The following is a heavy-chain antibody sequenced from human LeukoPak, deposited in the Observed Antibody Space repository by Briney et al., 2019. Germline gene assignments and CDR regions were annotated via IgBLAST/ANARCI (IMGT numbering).Heavy chain of an antibody. CDR3: AGRVPYTSSWYGDYFDY. D-gene: IGHD6-13*01. Sequence: SQTLSLTCAISGDSVSSNSAARHWIRQSPSRGLEWLGRTYYRSTWNNDYAVSVKGRITIKADTTKNQFSLQLNSVTPEDTAVYYCAGRVPYTSSWYGDYFDYWGQGTLVTVSS. CDR2: TYYRSTWNN. J-gene: IGHJ4*02. CDR1: GDSVSSNSAA. V-gene: IGHV6-1*01.